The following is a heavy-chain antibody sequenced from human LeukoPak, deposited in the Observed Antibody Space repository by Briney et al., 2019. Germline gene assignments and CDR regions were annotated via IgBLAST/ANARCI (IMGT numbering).Heavy chain of an antibody. J-gene: IGHJ6*03. CDR2: IKQDGSEK. Sequence: GGSLRLSCAAAGFTVSSYWMSVGRHAPGKGLEWVSNIKQDGSEKYYVESVKGRFTISRDNAKYSLYLQMNSLRAEVTAVYYCASLYRERQLYYYYYYIDVWGKGPTVTVSS. D-gene: IGHD2-2*01. CDR1: GFTVSSYW. CDR3: ASLYRERQLYYYYYYIDV. V-gene: IGHV3-7*01.